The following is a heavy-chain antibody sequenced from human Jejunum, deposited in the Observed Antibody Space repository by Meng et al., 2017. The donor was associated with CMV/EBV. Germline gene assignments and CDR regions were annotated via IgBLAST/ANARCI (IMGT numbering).Heavy chain of an antibody. D-gene: IGHD4-11*01. Sequence: HMQEAGRGLLKPPVKLSLNPPFYACFTNHDYWRWKRQCPGQGLEWLGRIYTSDTNNDNHSLKSRITMCIDTYKKQFSLHLNSVTDADTVEYYSERGPGESTGEGFDYWGQGTLVTVSS. V-gene: IGHV4-4*07. CDR1: ACFTNHDY. J-gene: IGHJ4*02. CDR3: ERGPGESTGEGFDY. CDR2: IYTSDTN.